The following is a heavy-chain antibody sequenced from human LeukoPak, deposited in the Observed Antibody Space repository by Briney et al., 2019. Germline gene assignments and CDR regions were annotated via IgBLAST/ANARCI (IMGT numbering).Heavy chain of an antibody. V-gene: IGHV3-11*01. D-gene: IGHD1-1*01. CDR1: GFTFSDYY. CDR3: AKRVSGTTFY. J-gene: IGHJ4*02. CDR2: ISSGGSTI. Sequence: GGSLRLSCAVSGFTFSDYYMSWIRQAPGKGLEWVSYISSGGSTISHADSVKGRFTISRDNAENSLYLQMNSLRAEDTAVYYCAKRVSGTTFYWGQGTLVTVSS.